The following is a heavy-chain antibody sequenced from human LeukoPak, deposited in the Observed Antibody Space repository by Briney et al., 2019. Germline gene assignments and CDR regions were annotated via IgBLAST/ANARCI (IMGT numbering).Heavy chain of an antibody. V-gene: IGHV1-8*01. CDR3: ARDARTLYGGYNWFDP. D-gene: IGHD4-17*01. Sequence: ASVKVSCKASGYTFTSYDINWVRQATGQGLEWMGWMNPNSGNTGYAQKFQGRVTMTRNTSISTAYMELSSLRSEDTAVYHCARDARTLYGGYNWFDPWGQGTLVTVSS. CDR2: MNPNSGNT. CDR1: GYTFTSYD. J-gene: IGHJ5*02.